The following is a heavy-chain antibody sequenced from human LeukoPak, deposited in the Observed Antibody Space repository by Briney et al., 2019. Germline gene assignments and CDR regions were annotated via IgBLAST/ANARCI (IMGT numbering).Heavy chain of an antibody. D-gene: IGHD3-22*01. J-gene: IGHJ4*02. CDR2: IDHGGST. Sequence: PSETLSLTCAVYGGSLGGYYWRWIRQPPGKGLEWIGGIDHGGSTNYNPSFKSRVTISVDTSKNQFSLRLTSVAAADTAVYYCARRNYYDSSGYSIFDYWGQGTLVTVSS. CDR1: GGSLGGYY. CDR3: ARRNYYDSSGYSIFDY. V-gene: IGHV4-34*01.